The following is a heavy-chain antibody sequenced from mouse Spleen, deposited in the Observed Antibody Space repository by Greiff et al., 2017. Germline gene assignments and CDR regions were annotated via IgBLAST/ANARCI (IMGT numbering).Heavy chain of an antibody. CDR3: ARRGRIYAMDY. CDR2: ISYSGST. CDR1: GYSITSGYD. Sequence: EVKVEESGPGMVKPSQSLSLTCTVTGYSITSGYDWHWIRHFPGNKLEWMGYISYSGSTNYNPSLKSRISITHDTSKNHFFLKLNSVTTEDTATYYCARRGRIYAMDYWGQGTSVTVSS. V-gene: IGHV3-1*01. J-gene: IGHJ4*01.